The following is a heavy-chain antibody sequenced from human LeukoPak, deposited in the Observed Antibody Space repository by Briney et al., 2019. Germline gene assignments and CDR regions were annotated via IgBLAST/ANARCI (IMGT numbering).Heavy chain of an antibody. CDR1: GGSFSNYY. CDR2: INHSGST. Sequence: SGTLSLTCAVYGGSFSNYYWSWIRQPPGKGLEWSGEINHSGSTHYNPSLKSRVTISVDTSKNQFSLKLSSVTAADTAVYYCARGRQLGHALGYWGQGTLVTVSS. CDR3: ARGRQLGHALGY. D-gene: IGHD6-6*01. V-gene: IGHV4-34*01. J-gene: IGHJ4*02.